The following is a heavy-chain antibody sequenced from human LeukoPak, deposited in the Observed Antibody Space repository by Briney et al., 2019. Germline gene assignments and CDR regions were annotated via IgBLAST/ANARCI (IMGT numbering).Heavy chain of an antibody. CDR3: AKHGEAYGDSKTDY. J-gene: IGHJ4*02. Sequence: GGSLRLSCAASGFTFSNYAMRWVRQAPGKGLEWVSVISDSGGRTYYADSVKGRFTISRDNSKNTLYLHMNSLGAEDTAIYYCAKHGEAYGDSKTDYWGQGTLVTVSS. CDR2: ISDSGGRT. D-gene: IGHD4-17*01. V-gene: IGHV3-23*01. CDR1: GFTFSNYA.